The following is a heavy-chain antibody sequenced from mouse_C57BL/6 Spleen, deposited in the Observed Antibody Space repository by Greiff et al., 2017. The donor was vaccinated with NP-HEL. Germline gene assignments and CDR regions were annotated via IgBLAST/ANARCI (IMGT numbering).Heavy chain of an antibody. D-gene: IGHD2-4*01. Sequence: DVHLVESEGGLVQPGSSMKLSCTASGFTFSDYYMAWVRQVPEKGLEWVANINYDGSSTYYLDSLKSRFIISRDNAKNILYLQMSSLKSEDTATYYCAREGYDYDGVYFDYWGQGTTLTVSS. CDR3: AREGYDYDGVYFDY. CDR1: GFTFSDYY. V-gene: IGHV5-16*01. J-gene: IGHJ2*01. CDR2: INYDGSST.